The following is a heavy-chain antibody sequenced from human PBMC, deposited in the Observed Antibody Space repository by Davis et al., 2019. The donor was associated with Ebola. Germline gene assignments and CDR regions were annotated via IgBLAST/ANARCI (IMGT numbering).Heavy chain of an antibody. Sequence: SETLSLTCTVSGGSISSHYWSWIRQPPGKGLEWIGYIYYSGSTNYNPSLKSRVTMSVDTSKNQFSLKLSSVTAADTAVYYCARADGDYVHFDYWGQGILVTVSS. J-gene: IGHJ4*02. V-gene: IGHV4-59*11. CDR1: GGSISSHY. CDR3: ARADGDYVHFDY. D-gene: IGHD4-17*01. CDR2: IYYSGST.